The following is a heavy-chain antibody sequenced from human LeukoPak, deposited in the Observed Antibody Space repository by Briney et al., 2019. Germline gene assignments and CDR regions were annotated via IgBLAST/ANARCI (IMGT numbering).Heavy chain of an antibody. Sequence: GGSLRLSCAASGFTFSSYAMSWVRQAPGKGLEWISYISSRGIVIHYADSVKGRFTISRDNAKNSLYLQMNSLRADDTAVYYCARTFLECPRCGLDVWAKGPRSRSP. D-gene: IGHD3-3*02. CDR2: ISSRGIVI. CDR3: ARTFLECPRCGLDV. J-gene: IGHJ6*02. V-gene: IGHV3-48*04. CDR1: GFTFSSYA.